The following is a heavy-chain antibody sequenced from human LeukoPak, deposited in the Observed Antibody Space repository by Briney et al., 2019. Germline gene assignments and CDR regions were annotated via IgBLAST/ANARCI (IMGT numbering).Heavy chain of an antibody. CDR3: ARLPGYCTGGSCYFDY. V-gene: IGHV5-51*01. J-gene: IGHJ4*02. D-gene: IGHD2-15*01. Sequence: GESLKVSCKGSGYSFTNYWIGWVRQMPGKGLEWMGIIYPSDSDTRYSPSFQGQVTFSADKSISTAYLQWSSLKASDTAMYYCARLPGYCTGGSCYFDYWGQGTLVTVSS. CDR1: GYSFTNYW. CDR2: IYPSDSDT.